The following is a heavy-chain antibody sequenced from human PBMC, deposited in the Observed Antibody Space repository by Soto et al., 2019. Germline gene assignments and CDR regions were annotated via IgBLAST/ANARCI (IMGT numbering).Heavy chain of an antibody. J-gene: IGHJ4*02. V-gene: IGHV1-69*01. D-gene: IGHD2-2*01. CDR3: AREVEVHTPVFGF. CDR1: GGTFNNYA. CDR2: ISPMLGKA. Sequence: QVQLVQSGAEVKRPGSSVKVSCKASGGTFNNYAINWVRQAPGQGLEWMGDISPMLGKANYAQKFQGRVKITADDSTATAYLELSSLRSEDTALYDCAREVEVHTPVFGFWGQGSLVTVSS.